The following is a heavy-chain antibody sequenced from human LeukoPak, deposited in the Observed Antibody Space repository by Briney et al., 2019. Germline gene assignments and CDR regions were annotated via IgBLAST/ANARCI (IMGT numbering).Heavy chain of an antibody. D-gene: IGHD5-24*01. Sequence: SETLSLTCTVSGGSISSYYWSWIRQPPGKGLEWIGYIYYSGSTNYNPSLKSRVTISVDTSKNQFSLKLSSVTAADTAVYYCARDRDGYNFFDYWGQGTLVTFSS. J-gene: IGHJ4*02. CDR2: IYYSGST. CDR1: GGSISSYY. CDR3: ARDRDGYNFFDY. V-gene: IGHV4-59*01.